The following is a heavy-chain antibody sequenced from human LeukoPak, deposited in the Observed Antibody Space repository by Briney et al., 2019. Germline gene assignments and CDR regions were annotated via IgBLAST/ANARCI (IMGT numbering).Heavy chain of an antibody. CDR3: ARYCSSTSCYTKANYYYYMDV. V-gene: IGHV3-23*01. J-gene: IGHJ6*03. Sequence: QPGGSLRLSCAAPGFTFSSYAMSWVRQAPGKGLEWFSAISGSGGSTYYADSVKGRFTISRDNSKNTLYLQMNSLRAEDTAVYYCARYCSSTSCYTKANYYYYMDVWGKGTTVTVSS. CDR2: ISGSGGST. CDR1: GFTFSSYA. D-gene: IGHD2-2*02.